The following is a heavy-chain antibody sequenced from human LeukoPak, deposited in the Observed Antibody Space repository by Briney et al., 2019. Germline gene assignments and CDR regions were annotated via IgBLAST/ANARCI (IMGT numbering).Heavy chain of an antibody. J-gene: IGHJ5*02. CDR3: ARAPGQWLSANWFDP. CDR1: GFTFSGYD. D-gene: IGHD6-19*01. CDR2: IGTAGDT. V-gene: IGHV3-13*01. Sequence: PGGSVRLSCAASGFTFSGYDIHWVRQATGKGLEWVSAIGTAGDTYYADSVKGRFTISRDNSKNTLYLQMNSLRAEDTAVYYCARAPGQWLSANWFDPWGQGTLATVSS.